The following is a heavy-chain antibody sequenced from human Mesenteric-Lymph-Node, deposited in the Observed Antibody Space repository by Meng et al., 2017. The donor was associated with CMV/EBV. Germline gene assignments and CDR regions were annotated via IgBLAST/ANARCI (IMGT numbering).Heavy chain of an antibody. J-gene: IGHJ6*02. V-gene: IGHV3-7*01. Sequence: GESLKISCIASGFTFSSYWMSWVRQAPGKGLEWVANIKQDGSEKYYVDSVRGRFTISRDSAKKSLYLQMNNLRGEDTAVYYCTRPLAGGSDSDYGMAVWGQGTTVTVSS. CDR2: IKQDGSEK. CDR3: TRPLAGGSDSDYGMAV. D-gene: IGHD1-26*01. CDR1: GFTFSSYW.